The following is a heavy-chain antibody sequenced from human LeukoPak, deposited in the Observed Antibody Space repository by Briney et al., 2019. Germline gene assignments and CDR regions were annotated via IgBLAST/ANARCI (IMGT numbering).Heavy chain of an antibody. Sequence: PGGSLRLSCAASGFTFSSYWMHWVRQAPGKGLVWVSRINSDGSSTSYADSVKGRFTISRDNAKNTLYLQMNSLRAEDTAVYYCAREGGRGYYDISTHWGQGTLVTVSS. D-gene: IGHD3-9*01. V-gene: IGHV3-74*01. CDR2: INSDGSST. CDR1: GFTFSSYW. J-gene: IGHJ4*02. CDR3: AREGGRGYYDISTH.